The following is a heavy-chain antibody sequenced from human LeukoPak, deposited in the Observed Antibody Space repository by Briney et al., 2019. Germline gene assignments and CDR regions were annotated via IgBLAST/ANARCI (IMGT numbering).Heavy chain of an antibody. CDR2: IIPIFGTA. D-gene: IGHD3-10*01. CDR3: ARGRITMVRGRRDYYYYMDV. Sequence: ASVKVSCKASGGTFSSYAISWVRQAPGQGVEWMGGIIPIFGTANYAQKFQGRVTITTDESTSTAYMELSSLRSEDTAVYYCARGRITMVRGRRDYYYYMDVWGKGTTVTVSS. CDR1: GGTFSSYA. J-gene: IGHJ6*03. V-gene: IGHV1-69*05.